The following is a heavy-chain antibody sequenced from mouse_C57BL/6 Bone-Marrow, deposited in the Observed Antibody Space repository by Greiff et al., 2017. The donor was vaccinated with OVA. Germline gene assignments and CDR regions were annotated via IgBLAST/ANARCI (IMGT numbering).Heavy chain of an antibody. Sequence: VQRVESGAELARPGASVKLSCKASGYTFTSYGISWVKQRTGQGLEWIGEIYPRSGNTYYNEKFKGKATLTADKSSSTAYMELRSLTSEDSAVYFCARWLLRDFDYWGQGTTLTVSS. V-gene: IGHV1-81*01. J-gene: IGHJ2*01. D-gene: IGHD2-3*01. CDR2: IYPRSGNT. CDR1: GYTFTSYG. CDR3: ARWLLRDFDY.